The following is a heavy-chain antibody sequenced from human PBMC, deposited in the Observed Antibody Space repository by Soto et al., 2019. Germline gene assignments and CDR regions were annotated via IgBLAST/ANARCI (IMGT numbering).Heavy chain of an antibody. Sequence: GGSLRLSCAASGFTFSSYGMHWVRQAPGKGLEWVAVIWYDGSNKYYADSVKGRFTISRDNSKNTLYLQMNSLRAEDTAVYYCARGKVPNDYGDKRSRAFDIWGQGTMVTVSS. V-gene: IGHV3-33*01. CDR3: ARGKVPNDYGDKRSRAFDI. CDR1: GFTFSSYG. D-gene: IGHD4-17*01. J-gene: IGHJ3*02. CDR2: IWYDGSNK.